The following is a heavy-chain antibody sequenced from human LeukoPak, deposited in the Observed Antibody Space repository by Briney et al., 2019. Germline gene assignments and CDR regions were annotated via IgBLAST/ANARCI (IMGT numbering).Heavy chain of an antibody. Sequence: PGGSLRLSCAASGFTFDDYGMSWVRQAPGKGLEWVSGINWNGSGAGYADSVKGRFTISRDNAKNSLYLQMNSLRAEDTAVYYCAREHDYGRVYYYYYMDVWGKGTTVTISS. CDR3: AREHDYGRVYYYYYMDV. CDR1: GFTFDDYG. J-gene: IGHJ6*03. CDR2: INWNGSGA. V-gene: IGHV3-20*04. D-gene: IGHD4-17*01.